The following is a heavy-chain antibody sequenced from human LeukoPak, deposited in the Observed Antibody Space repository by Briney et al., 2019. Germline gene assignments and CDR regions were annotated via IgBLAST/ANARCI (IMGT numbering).Heavy chain of an antibody. Sequence: SETLSLTCTVSGVSISSGGYYWSWIRQHPGKGLEWIGYIYYSGSTYYNPSLKSRVTISVDTSKNQFSLKLSSGAAADTAVYYCARRAYCGGDCFYFDYWGQGTLVTVSS. CDR2: IYYSGST. D-gene: IGHD2-21*02. CDR1: GVSISSGGYY. J-gene: IGHJ4*02. V-gene: IGHV4-31*03. CDR3: ARRAYCGGDCFYFDY.